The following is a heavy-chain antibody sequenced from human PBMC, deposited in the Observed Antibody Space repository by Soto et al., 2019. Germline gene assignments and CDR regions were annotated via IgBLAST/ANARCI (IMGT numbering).Heavy chain of an antibody. CDR2: THHSGRT. CDR1: GGSMSSSNW. J-gene: IGHJ4*02. CDR3: ARDKITGLFDY. Sequence: SETLSLTCTVSGGSMSSSNWWNWVRQPPGKGLEWIGETHHSGRTNYNPSLKSRVTISVGTSKNQFSLKLTSVTAADTAVYYCARDKITGLFDYWGQGTLVTVSS. D-gene: IGHD2-8*02. V-gene: IGHV4-4*02.